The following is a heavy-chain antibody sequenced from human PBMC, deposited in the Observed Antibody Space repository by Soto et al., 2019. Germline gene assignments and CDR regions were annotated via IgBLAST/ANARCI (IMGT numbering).Heavy chain of an antibody. Sequence: SETLSLTCTVSGGSISSGGYYWSWIRQHPGKGLEWIGYIYYSGSTYYNPSLKSRVTISVDTSKNQFSLKLSSVTDADTAVYYCARGEGYSSGYYYGMDVWGQGTTVTVSS. CDR2: IYYSGST. D-gene: IGHD6-19*01. CDR3: ARGEGYSSGYYYGMDV. CDR1: GGSISSGGYY. V-gene: IGHV4-31*03. J-gene: IGHJ6*02.